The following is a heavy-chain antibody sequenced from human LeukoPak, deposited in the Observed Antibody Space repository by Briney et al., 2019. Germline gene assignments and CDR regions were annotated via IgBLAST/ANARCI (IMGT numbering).Heavy chain of an antibody. CDR2: INPNSGGT. J-gene: IGHJ5*02. Sequence: ASVKVSCKASGYTFTGYYMHWVRQAPGQGLEWMGWINPNSGGTNYAQKFRGRVTMTRDTSISTAYMELSRLRSDDTAVYYCASRERSSTSFRFDPWGQGTLVTVSS. V-gene: IGHV1-2*02. CDR1: GYTFTGYY. D-gene: IGHD2-2*01. CDR3: ASRERSSTSFRFDP.